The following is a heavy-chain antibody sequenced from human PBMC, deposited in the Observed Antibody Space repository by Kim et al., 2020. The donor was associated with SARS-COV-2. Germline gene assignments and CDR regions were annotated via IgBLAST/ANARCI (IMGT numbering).Heavy chain of an antibody. J-gene: IGHJ5*02. CDR2: ISGDGRTT. D-gene: IGHD6-19*01. CDR3: AKEQTSGWPYNWFDP. Sequence: GGSLRLSCAASGFDFMYYAMAWVRQAPGKGLEWVSTISGDGRTTHYADSVKGRFTISRDNSRNTIYVQIDSLRAEDTAVYYCAKEQTSGWPYNWFDPWGQGTLVTVSS. V-gene: IGHV3-23*01. CDR1: GFDFMYYA.